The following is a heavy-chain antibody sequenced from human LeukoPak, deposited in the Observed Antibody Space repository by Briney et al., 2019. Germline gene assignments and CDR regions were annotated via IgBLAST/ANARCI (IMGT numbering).Heavy chain of an antibody. D-gene: IGHD2-2*01. CDR3: AKSQTDPLLLVPIDY. Sequence: GGSLRLSCAASGFTFSSYGMPWVRQAPGKGLEWVAVISYDGSNKYYADSVKRRFTISRDNSKNTLYLQMNSLRAEDTAVYYCAKSQTDPLLLVPIDYWGQGTLVTVSS. V-gene: IGHV3-30*18. CDR2: ISYDGSNK. J-gene: IGHJ4*02. CDR1: GFTFSSYG.